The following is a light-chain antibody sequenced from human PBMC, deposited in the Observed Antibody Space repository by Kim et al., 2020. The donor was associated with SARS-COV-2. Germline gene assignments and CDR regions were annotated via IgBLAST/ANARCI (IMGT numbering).Light chain of an antibody. CDR1: KLGNKY. V-gene: IGLV3-1*01. CDR3: QAWDSSTYV. J-gene: IGLJ1*01. Sequence: PGQTASITCSGDKLGNKYACWYQQKPGQSPVLVIYQDSERPSGIPERFSGSNSGNTATLTISGTQAMDEADYYCQAWDSSTYVFGTGTKVTVL. CDR2: QDS.